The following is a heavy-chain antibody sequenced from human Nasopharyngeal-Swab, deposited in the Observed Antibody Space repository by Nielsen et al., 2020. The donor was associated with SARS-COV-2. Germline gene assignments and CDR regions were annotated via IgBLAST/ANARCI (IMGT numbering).Heavy chain of an antibody. J-gene: IGHJ6*02. CDR2: ISSSSSYI. CDR1: GFTFSKYA. V-gene: IGHV3-21*01. D-gene: IGHD3-3*01. Sequence: GGSLRLSCIASGFTFSKYAVHWVRQAPGKGLEWVSSISSSSSYIYYADSVKGRFTISRDNAKNSLYLQMNSLRAEDTAVYYCARDGLDYDFWSAYFMDVWGQGTTVTVSS. CDR3: ARDGLDYDFWSAYFMDV.